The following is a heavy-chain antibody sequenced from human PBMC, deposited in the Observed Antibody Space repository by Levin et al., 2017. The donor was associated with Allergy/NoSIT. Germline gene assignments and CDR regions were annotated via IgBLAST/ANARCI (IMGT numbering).Heavy chain of an antibody. Sequence: GGSLRLSCAASGFTFHHYGMNWVRQAPGKGLEWVSAITDSGDSTYYADSVRGRFTISRDNSKNTLYLQINTLRSDETALYYCAKDLRGGPARYHDYWGQGTLVSVSS. V-gene: IGHV3-23*01. D-gene: IGHD1-26*01. CDR1: GFTFHHYG. J-gene: IGHJ4*02. CDR3: AKDLRGGPARYHDY. CDR2: ITDSGDST.